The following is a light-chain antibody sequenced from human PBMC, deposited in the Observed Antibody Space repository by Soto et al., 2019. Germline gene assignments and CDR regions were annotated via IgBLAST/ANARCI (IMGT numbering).Light chain of an antibody. CDR3: AAWDDSLSGVV. J-gene: IGLJ2*01. CDR1: SSNIGSNY. V-gene: IGLV1-47*01. CDR2: GTN. Sequence: QPVLTQPPSASGTPGQRVTISCSGSSSNIGSNYVYWYQQLPGTAPKLLIYGTNQRPSGVPDRFSGSKSGTSASLAISGLRSEDEADYYCAAWDDSLSGVVFGGGTKLTVL.